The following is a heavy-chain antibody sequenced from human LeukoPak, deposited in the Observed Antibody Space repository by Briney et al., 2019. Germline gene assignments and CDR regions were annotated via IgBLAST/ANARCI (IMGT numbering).Heavy chain of an antibody. CDR1: GYSLTAYY. D-gene: IGHD3-22*01. Sequence: ASVKVSCKTSGYSLTAYYMHWVRQAPGQGLEWMGWINPNSGGTNSAQQFQGRVTMTRDTSISTVHMELSRLRSDDTAVYFCARGNIYYYHSSGYFFDSWGQGTLVTVSS. V-gene: IGHV1-2*02. CDR3: ARGNIYYYHSSGYFFDS. J-gene: IGHJ4*02. CDR2: INPNSGGT.